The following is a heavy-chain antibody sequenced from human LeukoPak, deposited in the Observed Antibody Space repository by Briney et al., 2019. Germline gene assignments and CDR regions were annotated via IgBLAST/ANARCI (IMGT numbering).Heavy chain of an antibody. CDR2: ISGNSNSI. Sequence: GGSLRLSCAASGFTFDDYAMHWVRQAPGKGLEWVSSISGNSNSIDYADSVKGRFTISRDNAKNSLYLQLNSLRAEDMALYYCARGRYYHDTSGYYSLDYWGQGTLVTVSS. V-gene: IGHV3-9*03. D-gene: IGHD3-22*01. CDR1: GFTFDDYA. J-gene: IGHJ4*02. CDR3: ARGRYYHDTSGYYSLDY.